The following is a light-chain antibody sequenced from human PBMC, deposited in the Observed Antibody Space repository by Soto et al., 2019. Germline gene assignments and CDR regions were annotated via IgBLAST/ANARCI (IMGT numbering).Light chain of an antibody. CDR2: DAT. Sequence: QAVVTQEPSLPVSTGGTVTLTCGSNTGAVTNYHYPHWYQQRPGQASRTLIYDATDKPPWTTVRFSGSLLGDKAALTLSGAQHEEDDEYYCLLFFSGVPVFGLGTKLTVL. CDR3: LLFFSGVPV. V-gene: IGLV7-46*01. CDR1: TGAVTNYHY. J-gene: IGLJ1*01.